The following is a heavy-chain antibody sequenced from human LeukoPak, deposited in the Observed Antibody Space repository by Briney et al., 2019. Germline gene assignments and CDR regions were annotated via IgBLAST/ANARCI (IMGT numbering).Heavy chain of an antibody. CDR1: GFTFSTYG. D-gene: IGHD2-2*03. CDR3: AREWIGNGLSAFDY. Sequence: PGRSLRLSCAASGFTFSTYGIHWVRQAPGKGLEWVALIWYDGTNEHYADSVKGRFTISRDNSKNTLWLQMNSLGADDTAVYYCAREWIGNGLSAFDYWGQGTLLTVSS. V-gene: IGHV3-33*01. J-gene: IGHJ4*02. CDR2: IWYDGTNE.